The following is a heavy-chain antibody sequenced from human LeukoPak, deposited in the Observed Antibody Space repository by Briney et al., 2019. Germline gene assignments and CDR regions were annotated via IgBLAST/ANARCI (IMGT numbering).Heavy chain of an antibody. CDR2: IRYDGSNK. J-gene: IGHJ5*02. CDR1: GFTFSSYG. CDR3: AKDPGDKGFRKATNNNWFDP. V-gene: IGHV3-30*02. Sequence: GGSLRLSCAASGFTFSSYGMHWVRQAPGKGLEWVAFIRYDGSNKYYADSVKGRFTISRDNSKNTLYLQMNSLGAEDTAVYYCAKDPGDKGFRKATNNNWFDPWGQGTLVTVSS. D-gene: IGHD2-15*01.